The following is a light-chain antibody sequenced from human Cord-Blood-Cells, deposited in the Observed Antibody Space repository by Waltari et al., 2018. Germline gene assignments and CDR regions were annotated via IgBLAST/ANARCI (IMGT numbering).Light chain of an antibody. CDR2: DVS. V-gene: IGLV2-11*01. CDR1: SSDVGGYNY. CDR3: CSYAGSYTFV. J-gene: IGLJ2*01. Sequence: QSALTQPRSVSGSPGQSVTISCTGTSSDVGGYNYVSWYQQHPGKAPKLMFYDVSKGPSGVPVRFSGSKSGNTASLTISGLQSEDEADYYCCSYAGSYTFVFGGGTKLTVL.